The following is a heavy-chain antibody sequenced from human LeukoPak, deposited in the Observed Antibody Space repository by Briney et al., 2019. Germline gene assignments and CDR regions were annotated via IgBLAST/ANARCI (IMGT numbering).Heavy chain of an antibody. CDR3: ARHVYGEYGPGDY. J-gene: IGHJ4*02. Sequence: SETLTLTCTVSGDSFSSSSHYWGWLRQPPGRGLEWIGSIRISGNTYYRPSLKSRVTISIDTSRNQFSLKLSSVTAADTAVYYCARHVYGEYGPGDYWGQGILVTVSS. CDR2: IRISGNT. CDR1: GDSFSSSSHY. V-gene: IGHV4-39*01. D-gene: IGHD4-17*01.